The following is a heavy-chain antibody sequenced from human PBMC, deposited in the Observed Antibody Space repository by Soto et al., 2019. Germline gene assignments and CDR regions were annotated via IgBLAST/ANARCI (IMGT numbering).Heavy chain of an antibody. CDR2: IYPGDSDT. V-gene: IGHV5-51*01. CDR1: GYSFNSYW. J-gene: IGHJ6*02. D-gene: IGHD3-22*01. Sequence: PGASLKISFKGSGYSFNSYWIGRERQIPGKGREWMGIIYPGDSDTRYSPSFQGQVTISADKSTSTAYLQWSSLKASDTAMYDCARQGYPVPRYYDDTSVSPAMDVWGQGTTVTVSS. CDR3: ARQGYPVPRYYDDTSVSPAMDV.